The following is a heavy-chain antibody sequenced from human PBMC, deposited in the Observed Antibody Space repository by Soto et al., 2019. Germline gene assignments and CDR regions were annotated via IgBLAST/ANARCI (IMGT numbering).Heavy chain of an antibody. CDR3: ALRSWYRLLDP. J-gene: IGHJ5*02. V-gene: IGHV2-5*01. CDR1: GFSLSTSGVG. CDR2: IYWNDDK. D-gene: IGHD6-13*01. Sequence: QITLKESGPTLVKPTQTLTLTCTFSGFSLSTSGVGVGWIRQPPGKALEWLALIYWNDDKRYSPSLKSRLTITKDTSKNQVVLTMTNMDPVDTATYYCALRSWYRLLDPWGQGTLVTVSS.